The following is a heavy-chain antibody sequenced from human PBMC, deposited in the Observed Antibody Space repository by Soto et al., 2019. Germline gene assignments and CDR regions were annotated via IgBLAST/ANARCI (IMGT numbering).Heavy chain of an antibody. D-gene: IGHD3-22*01. CDR3: ARGLDDSSGYPADY. CDR1: GGSFSGYY. CDR2: INHSGST. Sequence: SETLSLTCAVYGGSFSGYYWTWIRQPPGTGLEWIGEINHSGSTNYNPSLKSRVTMTTDTSTSTAYMELRSLRSDDTAVYYCARGLDDSSGYPADYWGQGTLVTVSS. V-gene: IGHV4-34*01. J-gene: IGHJ4*02.